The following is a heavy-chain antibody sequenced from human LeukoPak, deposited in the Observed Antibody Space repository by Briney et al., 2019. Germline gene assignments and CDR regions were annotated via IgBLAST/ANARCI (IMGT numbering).Heavy chain of an antibody. D-gene: IGHD3-22*01. CDR2: ISSSGSTI. J-gene: IGHJ4*02. CDR3: ARADYYDSSGYWSFDY. Sequence: GGSLRLSCAASGFTFSDYYMSWIRQAPGKGLEWVSYISSSGSTIYYADSVKGRFTISRDNSKNTLYLQMISLRAEDTAVYYCARADYYDSSGYWSFDYWGQGTLVTVSS. CDR1: GFTFSDYY. V-gene: IGHV3-11*04.